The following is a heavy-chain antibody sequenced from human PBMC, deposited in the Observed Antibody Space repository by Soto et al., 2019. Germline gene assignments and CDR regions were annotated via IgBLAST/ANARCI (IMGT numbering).Heavy chain of an antibody. CDR2: ISGSGGST. D-gene: IGHD3-16*01. Sequence: PVGSLRLSCVGSGFTFSSFAMSWGRQAPGKGLDWVSAISGSGGSTYSADSVKGRFTISRDNSKNTLYLQMSSLRAEDTAVYYCARGLCAGEGSPPDCSGKRALVTVSS. J-gene: IGHJ4*02. CDR3: ARGLCAGEGSPPDC. V-gene: IGHV3-23*01. CDR1: GFTFSSFA.